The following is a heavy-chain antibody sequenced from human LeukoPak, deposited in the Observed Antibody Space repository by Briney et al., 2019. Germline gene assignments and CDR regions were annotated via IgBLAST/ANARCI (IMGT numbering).Heavy chain of an antibody. Sequence: GASVKVSCKASGYTFTGYYMHWVRRAPGQGLEWMGCINPNSGATNYPQKFQGRVTMTGDTSISTAYMELSSLRSDDTAVYYCARGEADSSGWDCFHFWGQGTLVTVPS. J-gene: IGHJ4*02. CDR1: GYTFTGYY. V-gene: IGHV1-2*02. CDR3: ARGEADSSGWDCFHF. CDR2: INPNSGAT. D-gene: IGHD6-19*01.